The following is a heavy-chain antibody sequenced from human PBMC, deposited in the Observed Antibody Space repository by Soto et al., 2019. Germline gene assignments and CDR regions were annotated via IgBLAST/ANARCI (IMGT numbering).Heavy chain of an antibody. J-gene: IGHJ6*02. D-gene: IGHD1-26*01. CDR1: VFAFDTYG. CDR3: AREPVGPDYAMDV. Sequence: WGSLLLSCVAPVFAFDTYGMPWLRQAPGKGLDWVAVLGYDGGGRYYGDSVKGRFTISRDNSKYTLHLQMDSLRGEDTALYYCAREPVGPDYAMDVWGQGTTVTVSS. CDR2: LGYDGGGR. V-gene: IGHV3-33*01.